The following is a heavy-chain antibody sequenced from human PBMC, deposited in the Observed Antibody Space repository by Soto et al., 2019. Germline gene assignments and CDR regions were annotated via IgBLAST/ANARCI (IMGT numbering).Heavy chain of an antibody. J-gene: IGHJ5*02. CDR2: ISAYNGNT. V-gene: IGHV1-18*01. D-gene: IGHD6-25*01. Sequence: ASVKVSCKASGGTFSSYGISWVRQAPGQGLEWMGWISAYNGNTNYAQKLQGRVTMTTDTSTSTAYMELRSLRSDDTAVYYCARSITQRGRFDPWGQGTLVTVSS. CDR1: GGTFSSYG. CDR3: ARSITQRGRFDP.